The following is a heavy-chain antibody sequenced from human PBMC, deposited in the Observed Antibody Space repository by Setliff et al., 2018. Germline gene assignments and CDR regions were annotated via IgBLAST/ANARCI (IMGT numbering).Heavy chain of an antibody. Sequence: SETLSLTCTVSGGSISSSYYYWGWIRQPPGKGLEWIGSIYHSGSTYYNPSLKSRVTISVDTSKNQFSLKLSSVTAADTAVYYCAGGSLHRLDYWGQGTLVTVSS. V-gene: IGHV4-39*07. J-gene: IGHJ4*02. CDR1: GGSISSSYYY. CDR3: AGGSLHRLDY. CDR2: IYHSGST. D-gene: IGHD3-10*01.